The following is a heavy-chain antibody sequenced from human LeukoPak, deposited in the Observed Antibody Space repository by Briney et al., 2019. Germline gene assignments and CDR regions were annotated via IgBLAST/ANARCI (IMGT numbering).Heavy chain of an antibody. CDR3: ARGYGGSSPFNY. CDR2: IRSSGDPI. CDR1: GFTFSGYY. V-gene: IGHV3-11*04. J-gene: IGHJ4*02. Sequence: GGSPRLSCAASGFTFSGYYMTWIRQVPGKGLELLAYIRSSGDPIYYADSVKGRFTISRDNAKNSLYLQMNTLRAEDTAVYYCARGYGGSSPFNYWGQGTLVTVSS. D-gene: IGHD4-23*01.